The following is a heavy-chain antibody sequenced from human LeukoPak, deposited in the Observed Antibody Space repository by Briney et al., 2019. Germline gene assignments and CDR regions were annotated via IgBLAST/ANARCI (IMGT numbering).Heavy chain of an antibody. J-gene: IGHJ4*02. CDR3: ARGLSGYASSLGY. Sequence: QTGGSLRLSCAASGFSFSSFGMSWVRQAPGRGLQWVSSISGDGRDTFYADSVRGRFSISRDNAKNTLYLQMNSLRAEDTAVYYCARGLSGYASSLGYWGQGTLVTVSA. D-gene: IGHD6-6*01. CDR2: ISGDGRDT. V-gene: IGHV3-23*01. CDR1: GFSFSSFG.